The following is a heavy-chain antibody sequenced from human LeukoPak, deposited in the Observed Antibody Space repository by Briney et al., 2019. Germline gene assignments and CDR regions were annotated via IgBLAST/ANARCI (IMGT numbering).Heavy chain of an antibody. J-gene: IGHJ5*02. V-gene: IGHV4-61*01. Sequence: PSETLSLTCTVSGGFISSSSYYWNWIRQPPGKGLEWIGYIFYSGSTNYNPSLKSRVTISVDTSKNQFSLKLSSVTAADTAVYYCARAPSLRARFDPWGQGTLVTVSS. CDR1: GGFISSSSYY. CDR2: IFYSGST. CDR3: ARAPSLRARFDP.